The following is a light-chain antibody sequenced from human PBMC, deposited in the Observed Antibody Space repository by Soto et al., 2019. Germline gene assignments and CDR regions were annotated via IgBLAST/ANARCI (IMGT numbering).Light chain of an antibody. V-gene: IGKV1-5*01. CDR3: HHDNTQSIT. Sequence: DIQLIQSPATLSASVGDRITITCRASENIFKFLAWYQQRSGSAPNLLIYAASDLESGVPSRFSGSGSGTEFTLTIDNLQPDDFSTYYCHHDNTQSITFGGGTKVDVK. CDR1: ENIFKF. J-gene: IGKJ4*01. CDR2: AAS.